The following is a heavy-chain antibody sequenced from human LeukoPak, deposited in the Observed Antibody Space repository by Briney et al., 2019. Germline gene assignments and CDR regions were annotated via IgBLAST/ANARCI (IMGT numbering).Heavy chain of an antibody. CDR1: VGTFSRYA. D-gene: IGHD3-10*01. CDR2: IILIFGTA. Sequence: SVKVSCKASVGTFSRYAISWVRQAPGQGREWMGGIILIFGTANYAQKSQGRVTITTDESTSTAYMELSSLRSEDTAVYYCARNGGVYGSGSDYYSMDVWGKGTTVTVSS. V-gene: IGHV1-69*05. CDR3: ARNGGVYGSGSDYYSMDV. J-gene: IGHJ6*03.